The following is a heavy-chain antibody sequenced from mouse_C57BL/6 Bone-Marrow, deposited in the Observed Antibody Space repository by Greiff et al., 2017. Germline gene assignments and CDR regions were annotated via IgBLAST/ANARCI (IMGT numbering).Heavy chain of an antibody. V-gene: IGHV1-64*01. CDR3: ARGGCYYGSSFLY. CDR2: IHPNSGST. CDR1: GYTFTSYW. D-gene: IGHD1-1*01. Sequence: VQLQQPGAELVKPGASVKLSCKASGYTFTSYWMHWVKQRPGQGLEWIGMIHPNSGSTNYNEKFKSKATLTVDKSSSTAYMQLSSLTSEDSAVYYCARGGCYYGSSFLYWGQGTLVTVSA. J-gene: IGHJ3*01.